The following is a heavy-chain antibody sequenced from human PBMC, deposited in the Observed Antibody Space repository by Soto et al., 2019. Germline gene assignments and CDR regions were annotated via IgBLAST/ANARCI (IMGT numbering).Heavy chain of an antibody. CDR2: IYYSERT. J-gene: IGHJ6*02. CDR1: GYSMITGDYY. CDR3: ARGPYKWSCAGYYFYSVDV. Sequence: SETLSLTCTVSGYSMITGDYYWTWIRQYPGKGLECLGYIYYSERTYYNPFLESRLIMTADTSKRQFSLKLTSVTAADTAVYYCARGPYKWSCAGYYFYSVDVWGQGTTVTVSS. D-gene: IGHD3-16*01. V-gene: IGHV4-31*03.